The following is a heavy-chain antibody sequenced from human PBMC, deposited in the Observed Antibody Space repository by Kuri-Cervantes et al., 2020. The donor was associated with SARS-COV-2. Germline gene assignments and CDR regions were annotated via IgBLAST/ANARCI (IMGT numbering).Heavy chain of an antibody. D-gene: IGHD3-9*01. CDR1: GYTFTDYY. V-gene: IGHV1-2*02. Sequence: ASVKVSCKASGYTFTDYYMHWVRQAPGQGLEWMGWINPNTGDTNYAQKFQARVTMARDTSISTAYMELTRLKSDDTAVYYCVRRYDTCIVRYWGQGTLVTVSS. CDR2: INPNTGDT. J-gene: IGHJ4*02. CDR3: VRRYDTCIVRY.